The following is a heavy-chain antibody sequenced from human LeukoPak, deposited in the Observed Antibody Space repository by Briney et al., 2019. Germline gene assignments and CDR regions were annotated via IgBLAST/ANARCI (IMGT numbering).Heavy chain of an antibody. V-gene: IGHV3-66*01. J-gene: IGHJ4*02. D-gene: IGHD3-3*01. CDR1: GFTVGSNY. Sequence: GSLSLSCAASGFTVGSNYMSWVRQAPGKGLEWVSVIYSGGSTYYADSVKGRFTISRDNAKNSLYLQMNSLRAEDTAFYYCARGGITIFGGIIYQDYWGQGTLVTVSS. CDR3: ARGGITIFGGIIYQDY. CDR2: IYSGGST.